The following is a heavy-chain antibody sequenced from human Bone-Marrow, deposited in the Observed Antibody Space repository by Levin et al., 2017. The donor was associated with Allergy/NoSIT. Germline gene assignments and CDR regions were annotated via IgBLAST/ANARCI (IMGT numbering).Heavy chain of an antibody. D-gene: IGHD3-3*02. CDR2: TSSDGSSQ. CDR1: GFIISNYV. CDR3: ARDLMYMTDDGSYIRRTLDV. Sequence: LSLTCAASGFIISNYVMHWVRQAPGKGLEWVAVTSSDGSSQTYADSVKGRFTVSRENSKNTLYLHLSSVTGEDTAVYYCARDLMYMTDDGSYIRRTLDVWGQGTTVIVS. V-gene: IGHV3-30*04. J-gene: IGHJ6*02.